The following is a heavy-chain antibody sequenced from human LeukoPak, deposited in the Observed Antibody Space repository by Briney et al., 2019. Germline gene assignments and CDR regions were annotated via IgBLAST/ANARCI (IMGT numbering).Heavy chain of an antibody. J-gene: IGHJ4*02. V-gene: IGHV3-21*01. D-gene: IGHD2-2*01. CDR2: ITSSSSYI. CDR1: GFTFSSYG. CDR3: ARGGSNSPYYFDY. Sequence: GGSLRLSCAASGFTFSSYGMNWVRQAPGKGLEWVSSITSSSSYIYYADSVKGRFTISRDNAKNSLYLQMNSLRAEDTAVYYCARGGSNSPYYFDYWGQGTLVTVS.